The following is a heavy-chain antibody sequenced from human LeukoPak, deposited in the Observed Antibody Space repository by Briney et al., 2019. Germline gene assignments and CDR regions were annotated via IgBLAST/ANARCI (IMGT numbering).Heavy chain of an antibody. CDR3: VRGSSSTWFDTGSLDR. V-gene: IGHV4-59*01. Sequence: PSEALSLTCIVSGGSLSNYYWSWIRQPPGKGLEWIGYIYHSGSTYYNPSLKSRVTISVDRSKNQFSLKLSSVTAADTAVYYCVRGSSSTWFDTGSLDRWGQGTLVTVSS. CDR2: IYHSGST. D-gene: IGHD6-13*01. CDR1: GGSLSNYY. J-gene: IGHJ5*02.